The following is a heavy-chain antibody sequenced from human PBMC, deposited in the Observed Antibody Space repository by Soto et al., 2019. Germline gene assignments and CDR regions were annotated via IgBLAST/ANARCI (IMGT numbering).Heavy chain of an antibody. V-gene: IGHV1-69*13. Sequence: ASVKVSCKASGGTFSSYAISWVRQAPGQGLEWMGGIIPIFGTANYAQKFQGRVTITAGESTSTAYMELSSLRSEDTAVYYCARDGPSSGWYYFDYWGQGTLVTVSS. CDR2: IIPIFGTA. CDR3: ARDGPSSGWYYFDY. D-gene: IGHD6-19*01. J-gene: IGHJ4*02. CDR1: GGTFSSYA.